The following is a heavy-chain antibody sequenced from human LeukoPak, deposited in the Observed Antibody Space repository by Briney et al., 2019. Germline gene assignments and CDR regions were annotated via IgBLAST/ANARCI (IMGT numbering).Heavy chain of an antibody. D-gene: IGHD6-13*01. Sequence: ASVKVSCKASGYSFTTYGISWVRQAPGQGLEWMGWISTYSVNTNYAQKFQGRATMAADTPTSTAYMELRSLRSDDTAVYYCARFLAAAGGDYWGQGTLVTVSS. CDR1: GYSFTTYG. V-gene: IGHV1-18*01. CDR2: ISTYSVNT. CDR3: ARFLAAAGGDY. J-gene: IGHJ4*02.